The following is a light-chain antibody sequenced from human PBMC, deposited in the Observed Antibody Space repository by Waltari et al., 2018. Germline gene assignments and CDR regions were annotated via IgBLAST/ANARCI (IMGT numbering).Light chain of an antibody. V-gene: IGKV1-12*01. CDR2: AAS. CDR3: QQANTFPYT. CDR1: QDVSNW. Sequence: GDRVTITCRASQDVSNWLAWYQQKPGKAPKFLIYAASSLQRGVPSRFSGSGSGTDFTLTISSLQPDDFATYYGQQANTFPYTFGQGTKVEIK. J-gene: IGKJ2*01.